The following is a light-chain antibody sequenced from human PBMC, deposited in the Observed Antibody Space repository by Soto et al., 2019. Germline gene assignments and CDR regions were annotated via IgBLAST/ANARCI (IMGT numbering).Light chain of an antibody. V-gene: IGKV1-9*01. CDR3: QQVDEDPET. J-gene: IGKJ4*01. CDR1: EPINTD. Sequence: DIQLAQSPSFLSASVGDRVTMTCRASEPINTDLAWFQQKPGKAPQLLIYDASTVLGGVPSRFSGSGTGEECTLPLTSQQPEDFATYYRQQVDEDPETFRGGTTVEIK. CDR2: DAS.